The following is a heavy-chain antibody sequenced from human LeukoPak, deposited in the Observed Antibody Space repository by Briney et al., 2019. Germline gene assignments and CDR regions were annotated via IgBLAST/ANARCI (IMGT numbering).Heavy chain of an antibody. CDR1: GGSFSGYY. CDR3: ARDPPSTYYYDSSGYFDY. CDR2: IYTSGST. Sequence: PSETLSLTCAVYGGSFSGYYWSWIRQPAGKGLEWIGRIYTSGSTNYNPSLKSRVTMSVDTSKNQFSLKLSSVTAADTAVYYCARDPPSTYYYDSSGYFDYWGQGTLVTVSS. V-gene: IGHV4-4*07. J-gene: IGHJ4*02. D-gene: IGHD3-22*01.